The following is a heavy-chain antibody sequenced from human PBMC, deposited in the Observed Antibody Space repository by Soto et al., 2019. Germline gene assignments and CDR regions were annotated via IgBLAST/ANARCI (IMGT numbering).Heavy chain of an antibody. V-gene: IGHV1-69*02. CDR1: GGTFSSYT. CDR3: ARGAGDCSGGSCYSVDWFDP. J-gene: IGHJ5*02. Sequence: QVQLVQSGAEVKKPGSSVKVSCKASGGTFSSYTISWVRQAPGQGLEWMGRIIPILGIANYAQKFQGRVTITADKSTSTAYMELSRLRSEDTAVYYCARGAGDCSGGSCYSVDWFDPWGQGTLVTVSS. D-gene: IGHD2-15*01. CDR2: IIPILGIA.